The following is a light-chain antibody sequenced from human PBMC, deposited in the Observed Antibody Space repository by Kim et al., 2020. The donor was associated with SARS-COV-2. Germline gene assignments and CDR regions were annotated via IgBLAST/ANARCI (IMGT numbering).Light chain of an antibody. CDR1: STDIGSYNL. J-gene: IGLJ1*01. Sequence: QSALTQPASVSGSPGQSITISCTGSSTDIGSYNLVSWYQYHPGKAPKLMIYEVTKRPSWVSNRFSGSKSGNTASLTISGLQAEDEADYYCCSYAGSSTYVFGTGTKVTVL. CDR2: EVT. V-gene: IGLV2-23*02. CDR3: CSYAGSSTYV.